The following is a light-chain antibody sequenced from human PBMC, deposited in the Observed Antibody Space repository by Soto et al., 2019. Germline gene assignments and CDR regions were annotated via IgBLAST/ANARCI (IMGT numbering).Light chain of an antibody. CDR2: DVS. CDR3: CSYAGSYTWV. Sequence: QSALTQPRSVSGSPGQSVTISCTGTSSDVGAYNYVSWYQQHPGKPPKLMICDVSKRPSGVPDRFSGSKSGNAASLTISGLQAEDEADYYCCSYAGSYTWVFGGGTQLTVL. CDR1: SSDVGAYNY. V-gene: IGLV2-11*01. J-gene: IGLJ7*01.